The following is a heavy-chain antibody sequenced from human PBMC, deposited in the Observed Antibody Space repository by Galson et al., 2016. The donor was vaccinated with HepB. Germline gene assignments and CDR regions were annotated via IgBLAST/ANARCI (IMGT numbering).Heavy chain of an antibody. Sequence: PALVKPTQTLTLTCTFSGFSLSTSGICVSWIRQPPGKALEWLALIDWDDNTYYNTSLKIRLTTSKNTSKNQVVLTMTNMDPVDTGTYYCARIFRGAGSYYKYYYYYGMDVWGQGTTVTVSS. CDR3: ARIFRGAGSYYKYYYYYGMDV. CDR2: IDWDDNT. CDR1: GFSLSTSGIC. J-gene: IGHJ6*02. V-gene: IGHV2-70*01. D-gene: IGHD3-10*01.